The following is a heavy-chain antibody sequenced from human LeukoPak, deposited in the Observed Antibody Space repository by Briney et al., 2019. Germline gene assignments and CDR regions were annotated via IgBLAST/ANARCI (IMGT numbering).Heavy chain of an antibody. D-gene: IGHD6-19*01. V-gene: IGHV3-53*01. CDR3: ASWPVGWYGEDS. CDR2: IYGGGST. Sequence: GGALRLSCAATVLSVSSNFMSWVRQAPGRGLEWVSVIYGGGSTYYADSVKGRFTISRDNPKNTLYLQMNSLRVEDTAVYYCASWPVGWYGEDSWGQGTLVTVSS. CDR1: VLSVSSNF. J-gene: IGHJ4*02.